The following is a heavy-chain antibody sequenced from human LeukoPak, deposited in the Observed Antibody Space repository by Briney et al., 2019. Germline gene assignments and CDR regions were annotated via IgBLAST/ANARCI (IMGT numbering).Heavy chain of an antibody. CDR1: GYTFTGYY. J-gene: IGHJ3*02. D-gene: IGHD3-22*01. CDR2: INPNSGGT. Sequence: ASVKVSCKASGYTFTGYYMHWMRQAPGQGLEWMGWINPNSGGTNYAQKFQGRVTMTRDTSISTAYMELSRLRSDDTAVYYCASGFMGYDRSGYYDDAFDIWGQGTMVTVSS. V-gene: IGHV1-2*02. CDR3: ASGFMGYDRSGYYDDAFDI.